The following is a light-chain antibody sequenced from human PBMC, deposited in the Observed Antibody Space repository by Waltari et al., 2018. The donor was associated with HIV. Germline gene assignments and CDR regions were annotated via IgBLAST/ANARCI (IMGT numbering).Light chain of an antibody. V-gene: IGLV1-40*01. Sequence: QSALTQPPSVSGAPGQRVTISCTGTSSNIGTGPDVHWYPQLPGTAPKLLIYANPNRPSGVPDRFSGSKSGTAASLAITGLQAEDEADYYCQSYDSRLSGSVFGGGTKLTVL. CDR1: SSNIGTGPD. CDR3: QSYDSRLSGSV. CDR2: ANP. J-gene: IGLJ3*02.